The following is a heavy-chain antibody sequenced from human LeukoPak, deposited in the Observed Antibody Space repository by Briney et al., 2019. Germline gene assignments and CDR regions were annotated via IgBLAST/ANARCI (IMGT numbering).Heavy chain of an antibody. CDR1: DGSFSDYY. D-gene: IGHD2-15*01. CDR2: INLMGST. V-gene: IGHV4-34*01. J-gene: IGHJ6*03. CDR3: ARGDIVVVVAGNYYYTYMDV. Sequence: PSETLSLTCAVYDGSFSDYYWSWIRQPPGKGLEWIGEINLMGSTNYNPSLKSRVTISVDTSKNQFSLKLSSVTAADTAVYYCARGDIVVVVAGNYYYTYMDVWGKRTTVTVSS.